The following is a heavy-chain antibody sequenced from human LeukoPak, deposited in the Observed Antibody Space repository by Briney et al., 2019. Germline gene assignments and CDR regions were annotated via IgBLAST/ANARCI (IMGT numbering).Heavy chain of an antibody. J-gene: IGHJ4*02. Sequence: ASLKVSCKASGGTFSSYAISWVPQAPGQRLECMGRIIPILGIANSAQKFQGRVTITAAKSRSTAYMDLSSRRSENTAVYYCARDRTGTAMVTVADWGQGTLVTVSA. CDR3: ARDRTGTAMVTVAD. CDR1: GGTFSSYA. D-gene: IGHD5-18*01. V-gene: IGHV1-69*04. CDR2: IIPILGIA.